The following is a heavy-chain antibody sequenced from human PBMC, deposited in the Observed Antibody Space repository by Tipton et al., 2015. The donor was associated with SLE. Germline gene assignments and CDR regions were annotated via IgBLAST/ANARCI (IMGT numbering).Heavy chain of an antibody. Sequence: TLSLTCTVSGGSISSSSHYWGWIRQPPGKGLEWVGSIFYSGITHYNPSLKSRLSISLDTSKNQFSLNLSSVTAADAAVYYCARHRTSRSRNFWSMGPFDIWGQGTMVTVSS. V-gene: IGHV4-39*01. CDR2: IFYSGIT. CDR3: ARHRTSRSRNFWSMGPFDI. CDR1: GGSISSSSHY. J-gene: IGHJ3*02. D-gene: IGHD3-3*01.